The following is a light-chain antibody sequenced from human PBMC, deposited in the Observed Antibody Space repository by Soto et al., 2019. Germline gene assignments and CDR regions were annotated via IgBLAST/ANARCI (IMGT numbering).Light chain of an antibody. J-gene: IGKJ4*01. CDR1: QSVGSY. CDR3: QQRRNWLT. CDR2: DAS. Sequence: EIVLTQSPATLSLSPGERATLSCRASQSVGSYLAWYQQKPGQAPRLLIYDASNWATGIPARFSGSGSGTDFTLTISSLEPEDFAVYFCQQRRNWLTFGGGTKVEIK. V-gene: IGKV3-11*01.